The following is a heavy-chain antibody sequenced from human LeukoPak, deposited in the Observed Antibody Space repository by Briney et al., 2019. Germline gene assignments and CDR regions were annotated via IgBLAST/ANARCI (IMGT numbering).Heavy chain of an antibody. D-gene: IGHD5-12*01. CDR1: GESFSGYY. CDR2: VNGSGSS. Sequence: SETLSLTCAVYGESFSGYYWTWIRQPPGKGLEWIGEVNGSGSSSYNPSLKSRVTMSIDTSKNQFSLRLTSVTAADTAVYYCARAIVPATAGYFSYMDVWGKGTTVTVSS. J-gene: IGHJ6*03. V-gene: IGHV4-34*01. CDR3: ARAIVPATAGYFSYMDV.